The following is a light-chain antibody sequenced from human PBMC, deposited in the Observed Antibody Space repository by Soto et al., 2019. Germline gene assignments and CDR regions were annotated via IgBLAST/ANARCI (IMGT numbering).Light chain of an antibody. Sequence: QSVLTQPPSASGTPGQRVTISCSGTSSNIGLNSVRCYQRFPGTAPKLLMYSNNQRPSGVPDRFSGSNSGTSASLAISGLQSEDEADYYCSSWNDRLRGWVFGGGTKVTVL. CDR1: SSNIGLNS. CDR3: SSWNDRLRGWV. V-gene: IGLV1-44*01. CDR2: SNN. J-gene: IGLJ3*02.